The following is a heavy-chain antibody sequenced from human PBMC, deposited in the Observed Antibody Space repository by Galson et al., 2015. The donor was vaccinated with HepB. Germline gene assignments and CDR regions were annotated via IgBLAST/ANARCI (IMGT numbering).Heavy chain of an antibody. D-gene: IGHD3-10*01. CDR3: ARAVYYYGSGSYFWFDP. V-gene: IGHV1/OR15-3*02. Sequence: SVKVSCKASGYTFSDYYMHWVRQAPGQGLEWMGWINAGNGNTKYSQKFQGRVTITRDTSASTAYMELSSLRSEDTAVYYCARAVYYYGSGSYFWFDPWGQGTLVTVSS. CDR1: GYTFSDYY. CDR2: INAGNGNT. J-gene: IGHJ5*02.